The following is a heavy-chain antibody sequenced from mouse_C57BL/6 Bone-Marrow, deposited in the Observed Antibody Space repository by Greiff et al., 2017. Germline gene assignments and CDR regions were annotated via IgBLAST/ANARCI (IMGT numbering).Heavy chain of an antibody. J-gene: IGHJ4*01. V-gene: IGHV5-12*01. CDR1: GFTFSDYY. CDR3: ARPHLDAMDY. Sequence: EVKVVESGGGLVQPGGSLKLSCAASGFTFSDYYMYWVRQTPEKRLEWVAYISNGGGSTYYPDTVKGRFIISRDNAKNTLYLQMSRLKSEDTAMYYCARPHLDAMDYWGQGTSVTVSS. CDR2: ISNGGGST.